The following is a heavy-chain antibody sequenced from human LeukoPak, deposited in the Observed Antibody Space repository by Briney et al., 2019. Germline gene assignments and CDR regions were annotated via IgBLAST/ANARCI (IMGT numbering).Heavy chain of an antibody. CDR2: ISAYNRDT. CDR3: ARDTSGGPYFDY. D-gene: IGHD4-23*01. Sequence: ASVKVSCKASGYTFTSYGISWVRQAPGQGLEWVGWISAYNRDTNYAQKVLGRVTLTTDTSTTTAYMELRSLRSDDTAVYYCARDTSGGPYFDYWGQGTLVTVSS. J-gene: IGHJ4*02. V-gene: IGHV1-18*01. CDR1: GYTFTSYG.